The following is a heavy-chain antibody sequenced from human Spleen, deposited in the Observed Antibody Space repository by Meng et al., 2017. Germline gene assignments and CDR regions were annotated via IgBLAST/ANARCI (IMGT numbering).Heavy chain of an antibody. Sequence: ESCPRRLQTSRTLPPTCTVSAASINSGGYYWSWIGQHPRKGLEWIGYIYYSGSTYYNPSLKSRVTISVDTSKNQFSLKLSSVTAADTAVYYCASDSPPTDFFWYFDLWGRGTLVTVSS. CDR1: AASINSGGYY. D-gene: IGHD3/OR15-3a*01. V-gene: IGHV4-31*03. CDR3: ASDSPPTDFFWYFDL. CDR2: IYYSGST. J-gene: IGHJ2*01.